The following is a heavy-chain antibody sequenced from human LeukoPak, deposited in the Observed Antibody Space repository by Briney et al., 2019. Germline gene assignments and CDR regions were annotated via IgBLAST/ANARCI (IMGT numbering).Heavy chain of an antibody. V-gene: IGHV4-4*07. D-gene: IGHD3-22*01. CDR1: GGSISSYY. J-gene: IGHJ5*02. CDR3: ARVGGYYYDSSGFLFDP. Sequence: PSETLSLTCTVSGGSISSYYWSWIRQPAGKGLEWIGRIYISGSTNYNPSLKSRVTISVDTSKNQFSLKLSSVTAADTAVYYCARVGGYYYDSSGFLFDPWGQGTLVTVSS. CDR2: IYISGST.